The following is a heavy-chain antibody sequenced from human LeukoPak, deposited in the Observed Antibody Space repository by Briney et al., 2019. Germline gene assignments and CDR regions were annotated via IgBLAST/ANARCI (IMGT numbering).Heavy chain of an antibody. CDR1: GYTFTSHG. J-gene: IGHJ5*02. V-gene: IGHV1-18*04. CDR3: ARDPSNTSGWKTWFDP. D-gene: IGHD2-2*01. Sequence: ASVKVSCKASGYTFTSHGISWVRQAPGQGLEWMGWISAYNGDTKYSQNFRVTLTTYTSTTTAYLELRSLTSDDTAVYCCARDPSNTSGWKTWFDPWGQGTLVTVSS. CDR2: ISAYNGDT.